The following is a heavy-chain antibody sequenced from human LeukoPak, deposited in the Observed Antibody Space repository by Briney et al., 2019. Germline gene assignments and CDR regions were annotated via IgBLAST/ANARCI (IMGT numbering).Heavy chain of an antibody. D-gene: IGHD2-2*01. Sequence: GGSLRLSCAASGFDFTGNHMNWVRQVPGKGLEWVAVIWYDGSNKYYADSVKGRFTISRDNAKNSLYLQMNSLRAEDTAVYYCARGGIVVVDYMDVWGKGTTVTVSS. CDR3: ARGGIVVVDYMDV. V-gene: IGHV3-33*08. CDR2: IWYDGSNK. J-gene: IGHJ6*03. CDR1: GFDFTGNH.